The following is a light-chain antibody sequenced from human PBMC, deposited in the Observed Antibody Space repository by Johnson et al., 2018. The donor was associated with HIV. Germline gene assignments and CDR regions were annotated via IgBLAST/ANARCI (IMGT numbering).Light chain of an antibody. J-gene: IGLJ1*01. CDR2: ENN. V-gene: IGLV1-51*02. CDR1: SSNIGNNY. CDR3: GTGDSSLRALYV. Sequence: QPVLTQPPSVSAAPGQKVTISCSGSSSNIGNNYVSWYQQLPGTAPKLLIYENNKRPSGIPDRFSGSKSGTSATLGITGLQTGDEADYYCGTGDSSLRALYVLGTGTNVPGL.